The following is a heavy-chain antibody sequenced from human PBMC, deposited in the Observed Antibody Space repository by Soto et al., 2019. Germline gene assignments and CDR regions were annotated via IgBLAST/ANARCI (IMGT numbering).Heavy chain of an antibody. D-gene: IGHD6-19*01. CDR2: ISGGGGST. CDR1: GFTFSSYA. J-gene: IGHJ4*02. CDR3: AKTPGYSSGWYIYYFDY. Sequence: EVQLLESGGGLVQPGGSLRLSCAASGFTFSSYAMNWVRQAPGKGLEWVSAISGGGGSTYYADSVKGRFTISRDNSKNRLDVQMNSLRAEDTAVYYCAKTPGYSSGWYIYYFDYWGQGTLVTVSS. V-gene: IGHV3-23*01.